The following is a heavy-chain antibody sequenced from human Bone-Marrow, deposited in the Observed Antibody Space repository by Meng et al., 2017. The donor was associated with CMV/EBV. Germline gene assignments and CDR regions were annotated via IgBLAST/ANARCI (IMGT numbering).Heavy chain of an antibody. D-gene: IGHD2-2*02. CDR3: ARDRGCSSTSCYTLNGMDV. Sequence: GESLKISCAASGFTFSSNDMHWVRQTTGKGLEWVSAIGTAGDTYYPGSVKGRFTISRDNAKNSLYLQMNSLRAEDTAVYYCARDRGCSSTSCYTLNGMDVWGQGTTVTVSS. V-gene: IGHV3-13*01. CDR2: IGTAGDT. J-gene: IGHJ6*02. CDR1: GFTFSSND.